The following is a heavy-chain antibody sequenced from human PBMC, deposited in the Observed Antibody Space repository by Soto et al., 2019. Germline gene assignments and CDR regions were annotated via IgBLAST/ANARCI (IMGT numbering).Heavy chain of an antibody. CDR2: IYHSGST. Sequence: SQTLSLTCTVSGGSISSYYWSWIRQPPGKGLEWIGYIYHSGSTYYNPSLKSRVTISVDRSKNQFSLKLSSVTAADPAVYYCDTVPTPWGQGTLVTLSS. CDR3: DTVPTP. V-gene: IGHV4-59*12. J-gene: IGHJ5*02. D-gene: IGHD2-2*01. CDR1: GGSISSYY.